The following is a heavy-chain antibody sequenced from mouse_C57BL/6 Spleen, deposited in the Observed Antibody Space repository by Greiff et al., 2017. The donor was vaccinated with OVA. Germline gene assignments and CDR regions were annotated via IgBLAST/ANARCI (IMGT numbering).Heavy chain of an antibody. CDR3: ARGGFITTVGGYFDV. CDR1: GYTFTSYD. CDR2: IYPRDGST. V-gene: IGHV1-85*01. D-gene: IGHD1-1*01. Sequence: QVQLKESGPELVKPGASVKLSCKASGYTFTSYDINCVKQRPGQGLEWIGWIYPRDGSTKYNEKFKGKATLTVDTSSSTAYMELHSLTSEDSAVYCCARGGFITTVGGYFDVWGTGTTVTVAS. J-gene: IGHJ1*03.